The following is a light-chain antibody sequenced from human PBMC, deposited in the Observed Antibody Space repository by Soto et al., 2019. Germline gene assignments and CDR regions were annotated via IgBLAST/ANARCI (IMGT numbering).Light chain of an antibody. CDR1: QSISSY. CDR2: AAS. Sequence: DIQMTQSPPSLSASVGDRVTITCRASQSISSYVNWYQQKPGKAPKLLIYAASNLQSGVPSRFSGSGSGTDFTLTISSLQPEDFATYYCQQSYSTPRTFGQGTKLEIK. CDR3: QQSYSTPRT. V-gene: IGKV1-39*01. J-gene: IGKJ2*02.